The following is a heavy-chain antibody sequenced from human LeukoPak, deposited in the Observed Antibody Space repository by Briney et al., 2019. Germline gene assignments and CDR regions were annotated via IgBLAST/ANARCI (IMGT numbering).Heavy chain of an antibody. J-gene: IGHJ1*01. Sequence: ASVKVSCKASGYTFTSYDINWVRQATGQGLEWMGWMNPNSGNTNYAQKLQGRVTMTTDTSTSTAYMELSSLRSEDTAVYYCARDGIAAATVAEYVQHWGQGTLVTVSS. CDR3: ARDGIAAATVAEYVQH. CDR1: GYTFTSYD. D-gene: IGHD6-13*01. V-gene: IGHV1-8*01. CDR2: MNPNSGNT.